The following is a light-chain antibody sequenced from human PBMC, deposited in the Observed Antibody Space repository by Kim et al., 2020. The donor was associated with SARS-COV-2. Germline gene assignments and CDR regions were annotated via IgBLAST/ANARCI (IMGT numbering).Light chain of an antibody. V-gene: IGKV1-5*03. Sequence: SASVGDRVTITCRASQSVNTWLACYRQRPGKAPELLISQASVLQSGVSSKFSGSGSGTEFTLTIDSLQPDDCATYYCQQYNFYRFTFGQGTKLEI. CDR1: QSVNTW. CDR3: QQYNFYRFT. J-gene: IGKJ2*01. CDR2: QAS.